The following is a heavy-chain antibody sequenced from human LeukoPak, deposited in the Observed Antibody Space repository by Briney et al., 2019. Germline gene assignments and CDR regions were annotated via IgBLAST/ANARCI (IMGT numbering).Heavy chain of an antibody. CDR1: GFTVSSNY. CDR3: AGELTSSSCFDP. J-gene: IGHJ5*02. V-gene: IGHV3-66*01. D-gene: IGHD2-2*01. CDR2: LYSGGMT. Sequence: GGSLRLSCAASGFTVSSNYMNWVRQAPGKGLEWVSVLYSGGMTYSADSVKGRFTISRDIPKNTLYLQMNSLRAEDTAVYYCAGELTSSSCFDPWGQGTLVTVSS.